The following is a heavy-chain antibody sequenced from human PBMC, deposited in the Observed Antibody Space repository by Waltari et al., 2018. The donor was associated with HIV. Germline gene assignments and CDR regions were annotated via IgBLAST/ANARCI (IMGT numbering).Heavy chain of an antibody. V-gene: IGHV4-61*02. J-gene: IGHJ6*02. D-gene: IGHD3-3*01. Sequence: QVQLQESGPGLVKPSQTLSLTCTVSGGSISSGSYYWSWIRQPAGKGLEWIGRIYTSGSTNYNPSLKGRVTISVDTSRNQFSLKLSSVTAADTAVYYCARDGGYYDFWSGYNYYYGMDVWGQGTTVTVSS. CDR1: GGSISSGSYY. CDR2: IYTSGST. CDR3: ARDGGYYDFWSGYNYYYGMDV.